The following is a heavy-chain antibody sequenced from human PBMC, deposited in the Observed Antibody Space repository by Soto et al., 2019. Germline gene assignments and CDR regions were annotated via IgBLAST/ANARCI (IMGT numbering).Heavy chain of an antibody. Sequence: QLHLQESGPGLVKPSETLSLTCTVTGVSIGTSGDYWGWVRQPPGKGMEWIGSVYRTGSVYYNPSLYIPSLESRLNITVDTSKNQFSLKLRSVTAADTSVYYCVDVFTGSTFGYWGQGTLVTVSS. V-gene: IGHV4-39*01. CDR3: VDVFTGSTFGY. J-gene: IGHJ4*02. CDR1: GVSIGTSGDY. D-gene: IGHD3-9*01. CDR2: VYRTGSV.